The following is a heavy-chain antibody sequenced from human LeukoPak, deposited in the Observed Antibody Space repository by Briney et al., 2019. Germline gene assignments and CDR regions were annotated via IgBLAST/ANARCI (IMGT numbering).Heavy chain of an antibody. J-gene: IGHJ5*02. CDR2: IYTSGST. Sequence: KASETLSLTCTVSGGSISSYYWSWIRQPAGKGLEWIGRIYTSGSTNYNPSLKSRVTISVDTSKNQFSLKLSSVTAADTAVYYCARGVSYGSGSYLVWFDPWGQGTLVTVSS. D-gene: IGHD3-10*01. CDR3: ARGVSYGSGSYLVWFDP. V-gene: IGHV4-4*07. CDR1: GGSISSYY.